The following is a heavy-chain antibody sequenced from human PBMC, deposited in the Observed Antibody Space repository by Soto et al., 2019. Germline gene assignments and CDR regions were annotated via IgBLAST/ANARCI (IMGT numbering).Heavy chain of an antibody. D-gene: IGHD3-22*01. Sequence: QVQLVQSGAEVKMPGASVKLSCKAFGYTFISNAMHWVRQAPGQRLEWMGWINTVNGNTKYSQTFQGRVTINRDTSASTVYMELSGLRSDDTAVYYCARGGYPPVSNYYYGMDVWGQGTTVTVS. V-gene: IGHV1-3*04. J-gene: IGHJ6*02. CDR2: INTVNGNT. CDR3: ARGGYPPVSNYYYGMDV. CDR1: GYTFISNA.